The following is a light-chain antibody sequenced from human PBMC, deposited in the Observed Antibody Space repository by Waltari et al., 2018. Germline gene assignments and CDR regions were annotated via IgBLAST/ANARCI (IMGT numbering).Light chain of an antibody. Sequence: EIVLTQSPGTLSLSPGERATLSCRASQSVSRSLAWYQQKPGQAPRLLIYGASSRATGVPDRFSGSVSGKDFSLTISRLEPEDFAVYYCQHYVRLPVSFGQGTKVESK. CDR1: QSVSRS. CDR2: GAS. V-gene: IGKV3-20*01. CDR3: QHYVRLPVS. J-gene: IGKJ1*01.